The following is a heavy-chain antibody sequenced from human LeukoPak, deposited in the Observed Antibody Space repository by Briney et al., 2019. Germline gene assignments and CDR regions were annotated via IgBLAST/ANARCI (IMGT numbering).Heavy chain of an antibody. V-gene: IGHV4-59*01. Sequence: SETLSPTCTASGGSISSYYWSWIRQPPGKGLEWIGYIYYSGSTNYNPSLKSRVTISVDTSKNQFSLKLSSVTAADTAVYYCARSAYYFDYWGQGTLVTVSS. CDR2: IYYSGST. CDR3: ARSAYYFDY. J-gene: IGHJ4*02. CDR1: GGSISSYY.